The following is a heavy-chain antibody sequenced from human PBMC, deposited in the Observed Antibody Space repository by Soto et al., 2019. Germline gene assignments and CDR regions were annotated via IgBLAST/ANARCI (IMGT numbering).Heavy chain of an antibody. CDR2: IYYSGST. V-gene: IGHV4-31*03. CDR3: AREISSSEAFDI. D-gene: IGHD6-6*01. J-gene: IGHJ3*02. Sequence: SETLSLTCTVSGGSISSGGYYWSWIRQHPGKGLEWIGYIYYSGSTYYNPSLKSRVTISVDTSKNQFSLKLSSVTAADTAVYYCAREISSSEAFDIWGQGTMVTVSS. CDR1: GGSISSGGYY.